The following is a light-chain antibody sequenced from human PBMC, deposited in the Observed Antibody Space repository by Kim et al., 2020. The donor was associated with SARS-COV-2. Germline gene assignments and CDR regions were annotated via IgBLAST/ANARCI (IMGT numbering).Light chain of an antibody. CDR3: QSYDTANVL. Sequence: GKAVSISCTRNPAGIASNRVQCSQQRPGSAPTTVTYEDNQRPSGIPDRFSGSIDNASNSASLSISGLKTEDEADYSCQSYDTANVLFGGGTKVAVL. CDR2: EDN. V-gene: IGLV6-57*03. CDR1: PAGIASNR. J-gene: IGLJ3*02.